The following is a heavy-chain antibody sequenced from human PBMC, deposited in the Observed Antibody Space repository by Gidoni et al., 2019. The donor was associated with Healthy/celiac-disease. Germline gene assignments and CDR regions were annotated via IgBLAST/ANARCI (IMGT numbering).Heavy chain of an antibody. J-gene: IGHJ3*02. D-gene: IGHD2-2*01. V-gene: IGHV3-9*01. Sequence: EVQLVESGGGLVQPGRSLRLSCAASGFTFDDYAMHWVRQAPGKGLEWVSGISWNSGSIGYADSVKGRFTIPRDNAKNSLYLQMNSLRAEDTALYYCASSSTIHRHAFDIWGQGTMVTVSS. CDR2: ISWNSGSI. CDR3: ASSSTIHRHAFDI. CDR1: GFTFDDYA.